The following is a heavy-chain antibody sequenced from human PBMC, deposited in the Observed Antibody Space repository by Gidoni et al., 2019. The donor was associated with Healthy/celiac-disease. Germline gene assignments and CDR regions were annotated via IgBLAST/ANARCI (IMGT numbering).Heavy chain of an antibody. CDR2: ISWNSGSI. Sequence: EVQLVESGGGLVQPGRSLRLSCAASGFTFDDYAMHWVRQAPGKGLEWVSGISWNSGSIGYADSVKGRFTISRDNAKNSLYLQMNSLRAEDTALYYCAKGTYYYDSSGYGHFDYWGQGTLVTVSS. J-gene: IGHJ4*02. D-gene: IGHD3-22*01. CDR3: AKGTYYYDSSGYGHFDY. CDR1: GFTFDDYA. V-gene: IGHV3-9*01.